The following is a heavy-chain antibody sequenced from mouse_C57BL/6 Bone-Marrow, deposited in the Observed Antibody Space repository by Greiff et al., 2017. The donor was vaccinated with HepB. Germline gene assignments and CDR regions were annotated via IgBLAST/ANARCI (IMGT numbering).Heavy chain of an antibody. D-gene: IGHD2-1*01. V-gene: IGHV5-4*03. CDR1: GFTFSSYA. CDR2: ISAGGSYT. CDR3: ARIYYGNYEFDY. Sequence: EVKVEESGGGLVKPGGSLKLSCAASGFTFSSYAMSWVRQTPEKRLEWVATISAGGSYTYYPDNVKGRFTIARDNAKNNLYLQMSHLKSEDTAMYYCARIYYGNYEFDYWGQGTTLTVSS. J-gene: IGHJ2*01.